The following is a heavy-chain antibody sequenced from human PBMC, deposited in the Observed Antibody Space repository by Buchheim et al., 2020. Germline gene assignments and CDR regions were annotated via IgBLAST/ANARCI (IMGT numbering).Heavy chain of an antibody. V-gene: IGHV4-4*07. Sequence: QVQLQESGPGLVKSSQTLSLTCTVSGGSISSYDWSWIRQPAGKGLEWVGRIYSYYNTDSNPSLKSQVPISVDTSKNQFSLNRRSVTAAETAVYYCARDQSPNTGWFGGYGGQGIL. CDR1: GGSISSYD. D-gene: IGHD3-10*01. J-gene: IGHJ4*02. CDR2: IYSYYNT. CDR3: ARDQSPNTGWFGGY.